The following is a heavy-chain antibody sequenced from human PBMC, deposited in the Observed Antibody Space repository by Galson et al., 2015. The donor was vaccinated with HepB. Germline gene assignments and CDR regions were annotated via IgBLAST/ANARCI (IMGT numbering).Heavy chain of an antibody. Sequence: PVKVSCKASGYTFSSYSITWVRQAPGQGLEWMGWISAYNHKTHYARQLQGRVTMTTDTSASTAYMELRSLRSDDTAVYYCARGAPVVFIDATQNNWFDPWGQGPWSPSPQ. CDR2: ISAYNHKT. J-gene: IGHJ5*02. CDR1: GYTFSSYS. D-gene: IGHD2-15*01. V-gene: IGHV1-18*01. CDR3: ARGAPVVFIDATQNNWFDP.